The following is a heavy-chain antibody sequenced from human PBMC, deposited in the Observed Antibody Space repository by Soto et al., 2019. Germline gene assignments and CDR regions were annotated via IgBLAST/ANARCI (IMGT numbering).Heavy chain of an antibody. J-gene: IGHJ4*02. CDR3: ARDRTGVGAPQGPTSDY. D-gene: IGHD3-3*01. V-gene: IGHV1-18*01. CDR1: GYTFTSYG. Sequence: ASVKVSCKASGYTFTSYGISWVRQAPGQGLEWMGWINAYNGNTNYAQKLQGRVTMTTDTSTSTAYMELRSLRSDDTAVYYCARDRTGVGAPQGPTSDYWGQGTLVTVSS. CDR2: INAYNGNT.